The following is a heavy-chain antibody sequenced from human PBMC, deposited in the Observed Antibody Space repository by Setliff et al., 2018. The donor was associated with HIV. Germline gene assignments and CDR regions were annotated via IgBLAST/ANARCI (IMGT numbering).Heavy chain of an antibody. D-gene: IGHD6-19*01. V-gene: IGHV3-23*01. CDR3: AKSASWDLRGWLH. CDR1: GITFSSYA. CDR2: ISGTGGTT. Sequence: GGSLRLSCVASGITFSSYAMSWVRQAPGEGLEWVSAISGTGGTTNYADSVKGRFTISRDNSKDTLYLQMNSLRAEDTAVYYCAKSASWDLRGWLHWGQGTPVTVSS. J-gene: IGHJ4*02.